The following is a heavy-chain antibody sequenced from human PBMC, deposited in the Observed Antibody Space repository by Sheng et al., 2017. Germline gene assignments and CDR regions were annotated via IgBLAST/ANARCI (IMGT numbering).Heavy chain of an antibody. D-gene: IGHD4-17*01. CDR2: ISGSGGST. J-gene: IGHJ4*02. Sequence: EVQLVESGGGLVQPGGTLRLSCAASGFTFSSYGMSWVRQAPGKGLEWVSAISGSGGSTYYADSVKGRFTISRDNSKNTLYLQMNSLRAEDTAVYYCAKGTRRGDYVDYFDYWGQGTLVTVSS. CDR3: AKGTRRGDYVDYFDY. V-gene: IGHV3-23*04. CDR1: GFTFSSYG.